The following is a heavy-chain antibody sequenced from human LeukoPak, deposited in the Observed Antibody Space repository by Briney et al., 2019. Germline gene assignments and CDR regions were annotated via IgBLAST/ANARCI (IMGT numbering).Heavy chain of an antibody. CDR3: ARDRIDQWLTFDI. V-gene: IGHV3-7*03. D-gene: IGHD3-22*01. CDR1: GFSCSSFW. Sequence: PGGSLRLSCATSGFSCSSFWMSWVRQAPGKGLEWVANIKKDGSEKYYVDSVKGRFTISRDNVKNSLYLQMNSLRAEDTGVYYCARDRIDQWLTFDIRGQGTMVTVSS. CDR2: IKKDGSEK. J-gene: IGHJ3*02.